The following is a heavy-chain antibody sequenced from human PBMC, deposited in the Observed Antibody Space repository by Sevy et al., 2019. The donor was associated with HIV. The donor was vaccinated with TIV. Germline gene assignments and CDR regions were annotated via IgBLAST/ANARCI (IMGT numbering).Heavy chain of an antibody. Sequence: SETLSLTCTVSGVSIRSSGYYWGWIRQPPGKGLEWIGSIFYSGSPNDNPSLKSRVTISVDTSKNQFSLKLSSVTAADTAVDYCARQREDIIVIPAAFYGMDVWGQGTTVTVSS. V-gene: IGHV4-39*01. D-gene: IGHD2-2*01. CDR3: ARQREDIIVIPAAFYGMDV. J-gene: IGHJ6*02. CDR2: IFYSGSP. CDR1: GVSIRSSGYY.